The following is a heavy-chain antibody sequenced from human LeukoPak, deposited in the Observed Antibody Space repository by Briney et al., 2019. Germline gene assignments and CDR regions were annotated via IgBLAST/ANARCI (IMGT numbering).Heavy chain of an antibody. D-gene: IGHD3-10*01. J-gene: IGHJ4*02. Sequence: KPSETLSLTCAVYGGSFSGYYWSWIRQPPGKGLEWIGEINHSGSTNYNPSLKSRVTISVDTSKNQFSLKLSSVTAADTAVYYCARGFSGLWLMAYFDYWGQGTLVTVSS. CDR1: GGSFSGYY. CDR2: INHSGST. V-gene: IGHV4-34*01. CDR3: ARGFSGLWLMAYFDY.